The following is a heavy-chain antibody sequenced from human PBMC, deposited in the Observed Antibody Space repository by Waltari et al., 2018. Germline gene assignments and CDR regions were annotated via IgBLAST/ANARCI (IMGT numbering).Heavy chain of an antibody. CDR3: VLYSSSFLGDC. D-gene: IGHD6-13*01. Sequence: EVHLVESGGGLVQPGGSLRLSCAASGFIFRSYWMHWVRQAPGKGLVSVEQINMDGSITNYVDAVKGRFTISRDNAKNTLFLQMNSLRAEDTAVYYCVLYSSSFLGDCWGQGTLVAVSS. CDR1: GFIFRSYW. J-gene: IGHJ4*02. V-gene: IGHV3-74*01. CDR2: INMDGSIT.